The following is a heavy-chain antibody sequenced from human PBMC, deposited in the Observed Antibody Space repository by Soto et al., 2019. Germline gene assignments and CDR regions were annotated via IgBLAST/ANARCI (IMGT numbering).Heavy chain of an antibody. Sequence: VQLLESGGGLAQPGGSLRLSCAASGFTFSSYAMHWVRQAPGKGLEWVAVISYDGSNKYYADSVKGRFTISRDNSKNTLYLQMNSLRAEDTAVYYCARDLFPGSSYYYYYGMDVWGQGTTVTVSS. CDR3: ARDLFPGSSYYYYYGMDV. D-gene: IGHD6-6*01. V-gene: IGHV3-30-3*01. CDR2: ISYDGSNK. CDR1: GFTFSSYA. J-gene: IGHJ6*02.